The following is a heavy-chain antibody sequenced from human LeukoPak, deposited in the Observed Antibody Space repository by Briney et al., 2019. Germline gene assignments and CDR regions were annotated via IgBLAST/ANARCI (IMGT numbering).Heavy chain of an antibody. Sequence: GGSLRLSCAASGFTFSSYAMHWVRQAPGKGLEWVAVISYDGSNKYYADSVMGRFTISRDNSKNTLYLQMNSLRAEDTAVYYCARDPDYGGNGYYYGMDVWGQGTTVTVSS. CDR2: ISYDGSNK. CDR1: GFTFSSYA. D-gene: IGHD4-23*01. V-gene: IGHV3-30*04. CDR3: ARDPDYGGNGYYYGMDV. J-gene: IGHJ6*02.